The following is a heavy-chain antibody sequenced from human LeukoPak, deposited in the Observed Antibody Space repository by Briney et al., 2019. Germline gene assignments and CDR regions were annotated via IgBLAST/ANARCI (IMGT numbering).Heavy chain of an antibody. Sequence: GASVKVSCKASGGTFSSYAISWVRQAPGQGLEWMGGIIPIFGTANYAQKFQGRVTITTDESTSTAYMELSSLRSEDTGVYYCARARREGSRPYYYYMDVWGKGTTVTVSS. J-gene: IGHJ6*03. CDR2: IIPIFGTA. CDR1: GGTFSSYA. D-gene: IGHD6-6*01. CDR3: ARARREGSRPYYYYMDV. V-gene: IGHV1-69*05.